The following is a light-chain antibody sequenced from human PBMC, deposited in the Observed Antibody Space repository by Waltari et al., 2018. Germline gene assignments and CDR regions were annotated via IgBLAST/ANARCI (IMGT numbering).Light chain of an antibody. Sequence: QSALTQPRSVSGSPGQSVTISCTGTSSDVGGYNSVSWYQQHPGKAPKLMIYDVSKRPSWVPDRFSGSKSGNTASRTISGLQAEDEADYYCCSYAGSYTFVFGGGTKLTVL. J-gene: IGLJ2*01. V-gene: IGLV2-11*01. CDR3: CSYAGSYTFV. CDR1: SSDVGGYNS. CDR2: DVS.